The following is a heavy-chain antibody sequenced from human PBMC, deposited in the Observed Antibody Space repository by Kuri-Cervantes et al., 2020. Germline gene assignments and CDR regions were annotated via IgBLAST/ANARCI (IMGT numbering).Heavy chain of an antibody. V-gene: IGHV4-59*12. D-gene: IGHD6-6*01. J-gene: IGHJ3*02. CDR2: IYYSGST. Sequence: SETLSLTCTVSGGSISSYYWSWIRQPPGKGLEWIGYIYYSGSTNYNPSLKSRITISLDTSKNQFSLKLSSVTAAGTAVYYCASKEYSSSSGAFDIWGQGTMVTVSS. CDR1: GGSISSYY. CDR3: ASKEYSSSSGAFDI.